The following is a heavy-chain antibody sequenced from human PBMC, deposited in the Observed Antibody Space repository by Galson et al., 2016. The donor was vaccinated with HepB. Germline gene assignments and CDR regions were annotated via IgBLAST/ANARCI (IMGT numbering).Heavy chain of an antibody. V-gene: IGHV3-48*02. CDR3: ARDDYFRLGY. J-gene: IGHJ4*02. CDR1: GFIFSVYN. CDR2: ITSSSDTM. D-gene: IGHD3-16*01. Sequence: SLRLSCAASGFIFSVYNMNWARQAPGKGLEWIAWITSSSDTMYYADSVKGRFTISRGNAKNSLYLKMNSLRDEDTAVYYCARDDYFRLGYWGQGTLVTVSS.